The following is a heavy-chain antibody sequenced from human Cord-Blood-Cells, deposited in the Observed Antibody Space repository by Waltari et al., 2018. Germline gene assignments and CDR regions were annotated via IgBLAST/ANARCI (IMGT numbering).Heavy chain of an antibody. CDR2: IWYDGSNK. V-gene: IGHV3-33*01. CDR1: GFTFSSYG. Sequence: QVQLVESGGGVVQPGRSLRLSCAASGFTFSSYGMHWVRQAPGKGLEGVAVIWYDGSNKYYADSVKGRFTISRDNSKNTLYLQMNSLRAEDTAVYYCARDHESLDYWGQGTLVTVSS. CDR3: ARDHESLDY. J-gene: IGHJ4*02.